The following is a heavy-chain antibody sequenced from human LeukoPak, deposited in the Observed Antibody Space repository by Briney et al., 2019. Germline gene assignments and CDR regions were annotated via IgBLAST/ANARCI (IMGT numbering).Heavy chain of an antibody. Sequence: GESLKISCKGSGYSFTSYWISWVRQMPGKGMEWMGRIDPSDSYTNYSPSFQGHVTISADKSISTAYLQWSSLKASDTAMYYCARPDLYCGGDCYSPDYWGQGTLVTVSS. CDR3: ARPDLYCGGDCYSPDY. J-gene: IGHJ4*02. V-gene: IGHV5-10-1*01. CDR2: IDPSDSYT. CDR1: GYSFTSYW. D-gene: IGHD2-21*02.